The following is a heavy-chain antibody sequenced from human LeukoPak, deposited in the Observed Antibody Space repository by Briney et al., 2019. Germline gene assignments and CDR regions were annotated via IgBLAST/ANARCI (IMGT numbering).Heavy chain of an antibody. D-gene: IGHD5-18*01. CDR1: GFTFSGYY. V-gene: IGHV3-11*04. CDR3: AYTAMVYPPNPDY. CDR2: ISSSGSTI. Sequence: GGSLRLSCAASGFTFSGYYMSWIRQAPGKGLEWVSYISSSGSTIYYADSVKGRFTISRDNAKNSLYLQMNSLRAEDTAVYYCAYTAMVYPPNPDYWGQGTLVTVSS. J-gene: IGHJ4*02.